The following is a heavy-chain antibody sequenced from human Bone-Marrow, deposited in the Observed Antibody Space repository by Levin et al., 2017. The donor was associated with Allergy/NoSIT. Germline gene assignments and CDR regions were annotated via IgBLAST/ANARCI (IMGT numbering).Heavy chain of an antibody. D-gene: IGHD2-2*01. Sequence: PSETLSLTCTVSGGAITGYYWSWIRQSPGRGLEWIGYVSYSGATDCNPSLKSRVTMSVDMSKNQFTLNLNSVTPADTAVYYCTTYCTSTSCSDPHLDYWGQGILVTVSS. V-gene: IGHV4-59*01. CDR3: TTYCTSTSCSDPHLDY. CDR2: VSYSGAT. CDR1: GGAITGYY. J-gene: IGHJ4*02.